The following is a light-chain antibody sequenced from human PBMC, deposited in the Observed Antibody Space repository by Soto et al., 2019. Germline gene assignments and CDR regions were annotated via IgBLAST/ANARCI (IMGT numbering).Light chain of an antibody. J-gene: IGLJ2*01. CDR1: SSDGGGDNY. CDR2: DVS. Sequence: QSALTQPRSVSGSPGQSVNISCTGTSSDGGGDNYVSWYQQHPGKAPKVMIYDVSKRPSGVPDRFSGSKSGNTASLTISGLQAEDEADYYCCSYEGRSVVFGEGTKLTVL. CDR3: CSYEGRSVV. V-gene: IGLV2-11*01.